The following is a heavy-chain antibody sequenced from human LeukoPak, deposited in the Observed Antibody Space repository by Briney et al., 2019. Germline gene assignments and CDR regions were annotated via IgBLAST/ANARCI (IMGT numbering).Heavy chain of an antibody. Sequence: GRSLRLSCAASGFTFNSFGIHWVRQAPGKGLEWVANIKQDGSEKYYVDSVKGRFTISRDNAKNSLYMQMHSLRAEDTAVYYCARESYGAYIFDYWGQGTLVTVSS. CDR3: ARESYGAYIFDY. CDR2: IKQDGSEK. D-gene: IGHD4/OR15-4a*01. V-gene: IGHV3-7*05. CDR1: GFTFNSFG. J-gene: IGHJ4*02.